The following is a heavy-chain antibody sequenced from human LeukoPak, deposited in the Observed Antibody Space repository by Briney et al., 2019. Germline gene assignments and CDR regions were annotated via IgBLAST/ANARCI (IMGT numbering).Heavy chain of an antibody. D-gene: IGHD3-16*01. J-gene: IGHJ4*02. V-gene: IGHV3-30-3*01. CDR2: ISYDGSNK. CDR3: ARGEYFDY. Sequence: GGSLRLSCAASGFTFSSYAMHWVRQAPGKGLEWVAVISYDGSNKYYADSVKGRFTISRDNSKNTLYLQVNSLRAEDTAVYYCARGEYFDYWGQGTLVTVSS. CDR1: GFTFSSYA.